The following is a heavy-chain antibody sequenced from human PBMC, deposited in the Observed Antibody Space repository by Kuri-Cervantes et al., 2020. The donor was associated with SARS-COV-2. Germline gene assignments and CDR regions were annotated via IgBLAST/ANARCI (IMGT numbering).Heavy chain of an antibody. CDR1: GFTLGDYV. CDR2: IRNRAYGGTT. CDR3: TTDPMTTVTTGPGFDP. D-gene: IGHD4-11*01. V-gene: IGHV3-49*03. Sequence: GESLKISCTASGFTLGDYVMTWFRQAPGKGLEWIGFIRNRAYGGTTELAASVRGRFSMSRDDSKGIAYLHLNSLKTEDTAVYYCTTDPMTTVTTGPGFDPWGQGTLVTVSS. J-gene: IGHJ5*02.